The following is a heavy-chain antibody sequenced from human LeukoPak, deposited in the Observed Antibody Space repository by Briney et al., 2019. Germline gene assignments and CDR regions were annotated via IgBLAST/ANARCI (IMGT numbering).Heavy chain of an antibody. CDR2: ISSFSGTI. CDR1: GITFSSYS. Sequence: GGSLRLSCVASGITFSSYSMNWVRQAPGKGLEWVSYISSFSGTINYADSVKGRFTISRDNAKNSLYLQMNSLRAEDTAVYYCARDPNTRYGDYSIDYWGQGTLVTVSS. CDR3: ARDPNTRYGDYSIDY. V-gene: IGHV3-48*01. D-gene: IGHD4-17*01. J-gene: IGHJ4*02.